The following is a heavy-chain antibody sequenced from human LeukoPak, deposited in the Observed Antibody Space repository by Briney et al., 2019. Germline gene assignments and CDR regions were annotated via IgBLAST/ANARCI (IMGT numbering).Heavy chain of an antibody. CDR1: GXTFSSYG. V-gene: IGHV3-33*01. D-gene: IGHD2-2*02. CDR3: ARGGYCSSTSCYRGWFDP. CDR2: IWYDGSNK. J-gene: IGHJ5*02. Sequence: PGRSLRLSCAASGXTFSSYGVHWVRQAPGKGLEWVAVIWYDGSNKYYADSVKGRFTISGDNSKNTLYLQMNSLRAEDTAVYYCARGGYCSSTSCYRGWFDPWGQGTLVTVSS.